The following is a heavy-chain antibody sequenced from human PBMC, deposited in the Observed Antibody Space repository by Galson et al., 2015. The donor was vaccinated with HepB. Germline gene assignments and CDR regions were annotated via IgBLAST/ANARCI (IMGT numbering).Heavy chain of an antibody. CDR3: AVSSGYRHQVDY. V-gene: IGHV1-69*02. CDR2: IIPILGIA. J-gene: IGHJ4*02. D-gene: IGHD3-22*01. Sequence: SVKVSCKAFGGTFSSYTISWVRQAPGQGLEWMGRIIPILGIANYAQKFQGRVTITADKSTSTAYMELSSLRSEDTAVYYCAVSSGYRHQVDYWGQGTLVTVSS. CDR1: GGTFSSYT.